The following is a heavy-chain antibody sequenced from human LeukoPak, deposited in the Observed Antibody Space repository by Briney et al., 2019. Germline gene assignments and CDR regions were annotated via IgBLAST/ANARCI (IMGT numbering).Heavy chain of an antibody. J-gene: IGHJ5*02. CDR1: GFTFSSYA. V-gene: IGHV3-23*01. CDR3: AKVTIVGAAKWFDP. CDR2: ISGSGGST. D-gene: IGHD1-26*01. Sequence: PGGSLRLFCAASGFTFSSYAMSWVRQAPGKGLEWVSTISGSGGSTYYADSVKGRFTISRDNSKNTLYLQMNSLRADDTAVYYCAKVTIVGAAKWFDPWGQGALVTVSS.